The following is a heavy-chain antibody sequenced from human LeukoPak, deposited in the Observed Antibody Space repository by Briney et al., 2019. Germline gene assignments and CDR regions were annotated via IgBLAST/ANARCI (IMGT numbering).Heavy chain of an antibody. D-gene: IGHD3-22*01. Sequence: GESLKISCKGSGYSFTTYWIGWVRQMPGKGLEWMGIIYPGDSDTRYSPSFQGQVTISADKSITTAYLQWISLKASDTAMYYCARHEEPYYYDSSGYYADAFDIWGQGTMVTVSS. CDR3: ARHEEPYYYDSSGYYADAFDI. J-gene: IGHJ3*02. V-gene: IGHV5-51*01. CDR1: GYSFTTYW. CDR2: IYPGDSDT.